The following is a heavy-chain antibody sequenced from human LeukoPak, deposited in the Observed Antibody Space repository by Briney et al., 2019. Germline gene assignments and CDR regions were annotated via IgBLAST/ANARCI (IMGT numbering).Heavy chain of an antibody. CDR3: ARVPNYHYNYMDV. CDR2: ISWNSGSI. Sequence: GGSLRLSCAASGFTFDDYAMHWVRQAPGKGLEWVSGISWNSGSIGYADSVKGRFTISRDNAKGTLYLQMNSLRAEDTAVYYCARVPNYHYNYMDVWGKGTTVIVSS. V-gene: IGHV3-9*01. J-gene: IGHJ6*03. CDR1: GFTFDDYA.